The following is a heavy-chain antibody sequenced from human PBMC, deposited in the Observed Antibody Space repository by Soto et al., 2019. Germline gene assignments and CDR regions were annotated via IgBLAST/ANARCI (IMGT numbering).Heavy chain of an antibody. CDR2: ISYDGSNK. J-gene: IGHJ3*02. CDR3: ARGGYYYDRAWSFDI. CDR1: GFTLSSYA. D-gene: IGHD3-22*01. V-gene: IGHV3-30-3*01. Sequence: GGPLRLSFGVSGFTLSSYAMHWCRQGPGKGLEWVAVISYDGSNKYYADSVKGRFTISRDNSKNTLYLQMNRLRAEDKAVYYCARGGYYYDRAWSFDIWGQGTMVTVSS.